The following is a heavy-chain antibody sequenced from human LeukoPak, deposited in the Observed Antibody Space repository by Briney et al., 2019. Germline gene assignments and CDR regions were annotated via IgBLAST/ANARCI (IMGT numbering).Heavy chain of an antibody. J-gene: IGHJ4*02. CDR2: IIQDGSEK. Sequence: PGGSLRLSCVASGFTFSSLWESWVPQAPGKGLEGVASIIQDGSEKYYVDSVKGRFTISRDNAKNSLYLQMNSLRAEDTAVYYCARDSPGIMIFGVVTPNGGQGTLVTVSS. CDR3: ARDSPGIMIFGVVTPN. D-gene: IGHD3-3*01. V-gene: IGHV3-7*05. CDR1: GFTFSSLW.